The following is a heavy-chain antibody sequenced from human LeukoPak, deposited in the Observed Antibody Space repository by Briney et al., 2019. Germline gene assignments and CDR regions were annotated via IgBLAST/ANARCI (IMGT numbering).Heavy chain of an antibody. CDR2: INHSGST. CDR1: GGSFSGYY. D-gene: IGHD5-18*01. V-gene: IGHV4-34*01. CDR3: ATTDDTAMVPIDY. J-gene: IGHJ4*02. Sequence: SETLSLTCAVYGGSFSGYYWSWIRQPPGKGLEWIGEINHSGSTNYNPSLKSRVTISVDTSKNQFSLKLSSVTAADTAVCYCATTDDTAMVPIDYWGQGTLVTVSS.